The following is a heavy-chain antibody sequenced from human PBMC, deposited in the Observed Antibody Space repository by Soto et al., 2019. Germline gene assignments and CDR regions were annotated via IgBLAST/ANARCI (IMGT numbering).Heavy chain of an antibody. Sequence: PSETLSLTCTVSGGSISSSSYYWAWVRQPPGKGLEWIGSVYYSGTTYYNPSLKSRVTISEDTSKNQFSLKLSSVTAADTAVFYCARLLHCKTTSRYFDYWGQGTLVTVSS. CDR1: GGSISSSSYY. CDR2: VYYSGTT. J-gene: IGHJ4*02. D-gene: IGHD2-2*01. V-gene: IGHV4-39*01. CDR3: ARLLHCKTTSRYFDY.